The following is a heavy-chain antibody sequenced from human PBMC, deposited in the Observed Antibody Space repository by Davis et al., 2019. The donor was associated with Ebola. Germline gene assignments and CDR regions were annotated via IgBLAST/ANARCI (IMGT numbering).Heavy chain of an antibody. CDR1: GFTVSSNY. CDR3: ARDWYYGSGSPTSDY. J-gene: IGHJ4*02. Sequence: GESLKISCAASGFTVSSNYMSWVRQAPGKGLEWVSVIYSGGSTYYADSVKGRFTISRDNSKNTLYLQMNSLRAEDTAVYYCARDWYYGSGSPTSDYWGQGTLVTVSS. D-gene: IGHD3-10*01. CDR2: IYSGGST. V-gene: IGHV3-66*01.